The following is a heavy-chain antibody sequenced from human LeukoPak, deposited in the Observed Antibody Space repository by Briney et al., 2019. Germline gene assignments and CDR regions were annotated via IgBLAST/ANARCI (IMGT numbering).Heavy chain of an antibody. V-gene: IGHV3-73*01. D-gene: IGHD3-9*01. CDR1: GLTFSGSG. Sequence: GGSLKLSCAASGLTFSGSGIHWVRQASGKGLEWLGRIGRQSHSDETRYTASMKGKFTISRVDSRKMAYLQMNSMKTEDTAVYYCAGDYNFLTGLNYWGQGTLVTVSS. CDR2: IGRQSHSDET. J-gene: IGHJ4*02. CDR3: AGDYNFLTGLNY.